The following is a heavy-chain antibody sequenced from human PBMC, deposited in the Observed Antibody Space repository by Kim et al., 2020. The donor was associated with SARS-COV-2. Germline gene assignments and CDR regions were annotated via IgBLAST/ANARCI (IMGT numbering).Heavy chain of an antibody. Sequence: GGSLRLSCAASGFTFSDYYMSWIRQAPGKGLECVSYISRSGSTIYYADSVKGRFTISMDNAKNSLYLQMNSLRAEDTAVYYCARERMEYYDSSPDAFDIWGQGTMVTVSS. V-gene: IGHV3-11*01. CDR1: GFTFSDYY. J-gene: IGHJ3*02. D-gene: IGHD3-22*01. CDR3: ARERMEYYDSSPDAFDI. CDR2: ISRSGSTI.